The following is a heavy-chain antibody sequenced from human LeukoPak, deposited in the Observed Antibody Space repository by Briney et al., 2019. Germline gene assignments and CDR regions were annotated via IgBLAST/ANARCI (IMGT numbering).Heavy chain of an antibody. Sequence: ASVKVSCKASGGTFSSYAISWVRQAPGQGLEWMGGIIPIFGTANYAQKFQGRVTITADKSTSTAYMELSSLRSEDTAVYYCTRTYYSSGWYPGRFSYYYYYMDVWGKGTTVTVSS. CDR1: GGTFSSYA. CDR2: IIPIFGTA. CDR3: TRTYYSSGWYPGRFSYYYYYMDV. J-gene: IGHJ6*03. V-gene: IGHV1-69*06. D-gene: IGHD6-19*01.